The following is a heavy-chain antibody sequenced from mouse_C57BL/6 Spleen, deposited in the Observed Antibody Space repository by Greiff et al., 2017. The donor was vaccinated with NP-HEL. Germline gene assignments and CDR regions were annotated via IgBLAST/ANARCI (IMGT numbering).Heavy chain of an antibody. D-gene: IGHD1-1*01. CDR2: IDPSDSYT. CDR1: GYTFTSYW. J-gene: IGHJ2*01. Sequence: QVQLQQPGAELVMPGASVKLSCKASGYTFTSYWMHWVKQRPGQGLEWIGEIDPSDSYTNYNQKFKGKSTLTVDKSSSTAYMQLSSLTSEDSAIYYCARGDYGSSDRNYFDYWGQGTTLTVSS. V-gene: IGHV1-69*01. CDR3: ARGDYGSSDRNYFDY.